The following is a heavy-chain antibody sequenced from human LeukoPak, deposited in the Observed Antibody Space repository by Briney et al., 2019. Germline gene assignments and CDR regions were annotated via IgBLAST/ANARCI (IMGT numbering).Heavy chain of an antibody. V-gene: IGHV3-13*01. Sequence: GGSLRLSCAASGFTFSSYDMHWVRQATGKGLEWVSAIGTAGDTYYPGSVKGRFTISRENAKNSLYLQMNSLRAGDTAVYYCARERCSGGSCHHGMDVWGQGTTVTVSS. CDR2: IGTAGDT. J-gene: IGHJ6*02. CDR3: ARERCSGGSCHHGMDV. CDR1: GFTFSSYD. D-gene: IGHD2-15*01.